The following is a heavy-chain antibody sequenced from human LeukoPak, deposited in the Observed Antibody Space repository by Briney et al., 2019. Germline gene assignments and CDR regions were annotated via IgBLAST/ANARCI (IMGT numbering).Heavy chain of an antibody. D-gene: IGHD5-18*01. CDR2: ITGSGGRT. Sequence: PGGSLRLSCAASGFTFSSYAMNWVRQAPGKGLEWVSAITGSGGRTYYADSVKGRFTISRDNSKNTLYLQMNSLRVEDTAVYYCAKDESFRGYSYGPHLQSFDYWGQGTLVTVSS. J-gene: IGHJ4*02. V-gene: IGHV3-23*01. CDR3: AKDESFRGYSYGPHLQSFDY. CDR1: GFTFSSYA.